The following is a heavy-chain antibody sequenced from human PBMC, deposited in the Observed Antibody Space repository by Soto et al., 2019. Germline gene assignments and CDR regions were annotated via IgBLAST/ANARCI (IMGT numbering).Heavy chain of an antibody. CDR1: YG. V-gene: IGHV3-30-3*01. CDR3: ARDDGPYGSGSYYAFGY. CDR2: ISYDGSNK. D-gene: IGHD3-10*01. Sequence: YGGRRIIQTTGKGLEWVAVISYDGSNKYYADSVKGRFTISRDNSKNTLYLQMNSLRAEDTAVYYCARDDGPYGSGSYYAFGYWGQAPLVSVYS. J-gene: IGHJ4*02.